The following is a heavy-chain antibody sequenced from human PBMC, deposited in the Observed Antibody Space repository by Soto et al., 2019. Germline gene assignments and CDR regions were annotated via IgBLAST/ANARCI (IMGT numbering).Heavy chain of an antibody. Sequence: GGSLRLSCAAVGFDFNKYAMTWVRQAPGKGLRWGSSITSNGDSTYYADSVKGRFTTSIDNSKNTLYLQMNTLRADAPAVFYCAKDSPSYTTSPFYFDYWGQGTLVTVSS. V-gene: IGHV3-23*01. CDR1: GFDFNKYA. J-gene: IGHJ4*02. CDR3: AKDSPSYTTSPFYFDY. D-gene: IGHD2-2*02. CDR2: ITSNGDST.